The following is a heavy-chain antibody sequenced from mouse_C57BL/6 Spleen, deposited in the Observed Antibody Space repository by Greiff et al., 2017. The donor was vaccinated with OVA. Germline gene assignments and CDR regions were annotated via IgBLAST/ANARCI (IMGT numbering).Heavy chain of an antibody. J-gene: IGHJ2*01. CDR2: IRNKANGYTT. CDR3: ARYNYGSSYCFDY. CDR1: GFTFTDYY. V-gene: IGHV7-3*01. D-gene: IGHD1-1*01. Sequence: EVKLVESGGGLVQPGGSLSLSCAASGFTFTDYYMSWVRQPPGKALEWLGFIRNKANGYTTEYSESVKGRFTISSDNSQSILYLQMNALRAEDSATYYCARYNYGSSYCFDYWGQGTTLTVSS.